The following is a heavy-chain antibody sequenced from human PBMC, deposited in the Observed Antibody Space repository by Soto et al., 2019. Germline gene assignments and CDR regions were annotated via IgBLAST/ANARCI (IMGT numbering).Heavy chain of an antibody. CDR1: GFTFSSYT. J-gene: IGHJ6*02. CDR3: ARDNLPYGMDV. V-gene: IGHV3-30-3*01. CDR2: ISYDGSNK. Sequence: QVQLVESGGGVVQPGRSLRLSCAASGFTFSSYTMHWVRQAPGKGLEWVAVISYDGSNKYYADSVKGRFTISRDNSKNTLYLQMNSLRAEDTAMYYCARDNLPYGMDVWGQGTTVTVSS.